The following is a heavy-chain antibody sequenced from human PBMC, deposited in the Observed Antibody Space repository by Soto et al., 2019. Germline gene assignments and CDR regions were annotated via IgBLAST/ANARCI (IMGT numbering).Heavy chain of an antibody. D-gene: IGHD3-10*01. Sequence: QVQLVESGGGVVQPGRSLRLSCAASGFTFSSYGMHWVRQAPGKGLEWVALISYDGSNKYYADSVKGRFTISRDTSKNTLYLQMNSLRAEDTAVYYCAKMVPVWFGELVGVMDYWGQGTLVTVSS. J-gene: IGHJ4*02. CDR2: ISYDGSNK. CDR3: AKMVPVWFGELVGVMDY. CDR1: GFTFSSYG. V-gene: IGHV3-30*18.